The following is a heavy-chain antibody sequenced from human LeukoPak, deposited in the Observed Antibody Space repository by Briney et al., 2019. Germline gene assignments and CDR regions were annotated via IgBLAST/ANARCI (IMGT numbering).Heavy chain of an antibody. CDR2: IYYSGST. CDR3: AXXXXXXDY. J-gene: IGHJ4*02. V-gene: IGHV4-59*01. Sequence: SXXXXXXXYXSWIRQPPGXGLELIGYIYYSGSTNYNPSLKSXVTISVDTSXNQLSLKLSSVAAADTAVYYCAXXXXXXDYWGQGTLVTVSS. CDR1: XXXXXXXY.